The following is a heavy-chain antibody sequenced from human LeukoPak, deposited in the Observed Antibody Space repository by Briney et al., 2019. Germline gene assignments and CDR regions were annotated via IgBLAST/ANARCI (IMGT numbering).Heavy chain of an antibody. CDR2: IWCDGTHK. Sequence: PGRSLRLSCAASGFTFSSCGFHWVRQAPGKGLEWVAVIWCDGTHKYYADSVKGRLTISRDNSKNTVYLQMNSLRAEDTAVYYCVKDRGDGYRGFDYWGQGTLVTVSS. D-gene: IGHD5-24*01. V-gene: IGHV3-33*06. CDR1: GFTFSSCG. CDR3: VKDRGDGYRGFDY. J-gene: IGHJ4*02.